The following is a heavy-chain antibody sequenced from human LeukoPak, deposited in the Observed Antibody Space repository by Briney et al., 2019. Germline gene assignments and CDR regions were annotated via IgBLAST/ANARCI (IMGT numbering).Heavy chain of an antibody. CDR3: ARGGGRIVGAKSNWFDP. CDR1: GFTFSSYD. V-gene: IGHV3-13*04. Sequence: GGSLRLSCAASGFTFSSYDMHWVRQATGKGLEWVSAIGTAGDTYYSGSVKGRFTISRENAKNSLYLQVNSLRAGDTPVYYCARGGGRIVGAKSNWFDPWGQGTGVSVFS. CDR2: IGTAGDT. D-gene: IGHD1-26*01. J-gene: IGHJ5*02.